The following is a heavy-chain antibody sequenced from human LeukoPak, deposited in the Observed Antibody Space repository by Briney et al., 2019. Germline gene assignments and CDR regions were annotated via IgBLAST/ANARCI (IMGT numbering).Heavy chain of an antibody. D-gene: IGHD1-26*01. CDR1: GGSISSSSYY. J-gene: IGHJ5*02. CDR2: IYYSGST. V-gene: IGHV4-39*01. Sequence: PSETLSLTCTVSGGSISSSSYYWGWIRQPPGKGLEWIGSIYYSGSTYYNPSLKSRVTISVDTSKNQFSLKLSSVTAADTAVYYCARQWELLDWLDPWGQGTLVTVSS. CDR3: ARQWELLDWLDP.